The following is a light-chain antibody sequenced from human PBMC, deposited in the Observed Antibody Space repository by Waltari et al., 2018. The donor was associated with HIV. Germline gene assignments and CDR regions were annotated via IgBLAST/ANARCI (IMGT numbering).Light chain of an antibody. CDR2: GAS. V-gene: IGKV3-20*01. J-gene: IGKJ4*01. Sequence: DSVLSQPPGTLSLSPRQRATLSSRGSQSVTSSYFAWYQQKSGHAPRLLISGASTRATGIPDRFSGGGSGTDFTLTSSRLEPEDFAVYYCQRYGSSPPLTFGGGTKVEIK. CDR1: QSVTSSY. CDR3: QRYGSSPPLT.